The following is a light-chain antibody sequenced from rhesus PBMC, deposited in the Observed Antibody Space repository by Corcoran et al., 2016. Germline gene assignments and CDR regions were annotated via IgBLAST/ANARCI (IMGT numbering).Light chain of an antibody. Sequence: DIQMTQSPSSLSASVGDTVTITCRASQSFSSSLAWYQQKPGKAPKLLFYSASSLQSGVPSRFGGSKSGTDFTLTISSLQPEDIATYYCQQYYSDPLTFGGGTKVELK. CDR2: SAS. J-gene: IGKJ4*01. V-gene: IGKV1-46*01. CDR1: QSFSSS. CDR3: QQYYSDPLT.